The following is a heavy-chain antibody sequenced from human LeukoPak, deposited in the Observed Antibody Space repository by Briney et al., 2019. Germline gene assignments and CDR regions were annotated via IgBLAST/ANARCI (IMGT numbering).Heavy chain of an antibody. CDR3: ARGGASRGIRFLEWLLPQYYYYYYYMDV. CDR2: IIPIFGTA. Sequence: SVKVSCKASGGTLSSYVISWVRQAPGQGLEWMGGIIPIFGTANYAQKFQGRVTITADESTSTAYMELSSLRSEDTAVYYCARGGASRGIRFLEWLLPQYYYYYYYMDVWGKGTTVTVSS. J-gene: IGHJ6*03. V-gene: IGHV1-69*13. D-gene: IGHD3-3*01. CDR1: GGTLSSYV.